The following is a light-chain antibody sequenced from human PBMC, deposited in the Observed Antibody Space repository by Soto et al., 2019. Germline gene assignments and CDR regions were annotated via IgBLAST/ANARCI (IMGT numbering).Light chain of an antibody. CDR1: QSVLYSSNNKNY. J-gene: IGKJ1*01. CDR2: WAS. CDR3: QQYYNTAA. V-gene: IGKV4-1*01. Sequence: DIVMTQSPDSLAVSLGERATINCKSSQSVLYSSNNKNYLAWYQQKPGQPPKLLIYWASTRESGVPDRFSSSGFGTDFTLAISSLQAEDVAVYYCQQYYNTAAFGQGTKVEIK.